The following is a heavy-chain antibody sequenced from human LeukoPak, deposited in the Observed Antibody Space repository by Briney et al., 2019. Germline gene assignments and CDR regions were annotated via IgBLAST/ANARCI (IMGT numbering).Heavy chain of an antibody. D-gene: IGHD3-3*01. CDR1: GGSISSSSYY. J-gene: IGHJ3*02. CDR2: IYYSGST. CDR3: ARHWVVRYDFWSGSTSPNAFDI. Sequence: SETLSLTCTVSGGSISSSSYYWGWIRQPPGKGLEWIGSIYYSGSTYYNPSLKSRVTISVDTSKNQFSLKLSSVTAADTAVYYCARHWVVRYDFWSGSTSPNAFDIWGQGTMVTVSS. V-gene: IGHV4-39*01.